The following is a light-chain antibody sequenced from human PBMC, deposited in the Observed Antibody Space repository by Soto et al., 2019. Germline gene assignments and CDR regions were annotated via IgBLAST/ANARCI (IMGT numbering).Light chain of an antibody. CDR3: KQYYNWTRT. CDR1: QSVSST. Sequence: EIVFTPSPGTLSLSPGERATLSCRASQSVSSTLAWYQQKTGQATRLLIYGASTRATDIPARFSGSGSGTEFTLNISRLQSEELAVYYCKQYYNWTRTVGQGKKVDIK. V-gene: IGKV3-15*01. CDR2: GAS. J-gene: IGKJ1*01.